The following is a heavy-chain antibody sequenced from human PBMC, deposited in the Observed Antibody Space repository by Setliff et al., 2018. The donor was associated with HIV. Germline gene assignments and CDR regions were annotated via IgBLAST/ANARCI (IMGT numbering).Heavy chain of an antibody. Sequence: PSETLSLTCTVSGGSISSYCWSWIRHPPGKGLEWIGYIYTSGSTNYNPSLKSRVTISVDTSKNQFSLKVNSVTAADTAVYYCARSPRIGVAGEFEYWGQGTLVTVSS. J-gene: IGHJ4*02. CDR1: GGSISSYC. CDR2: IYTSGST. D-gene: IGHD6-19*01. V-gene: IGHV4-4*09. CDR3: ARSPRIGVAGEFEY.